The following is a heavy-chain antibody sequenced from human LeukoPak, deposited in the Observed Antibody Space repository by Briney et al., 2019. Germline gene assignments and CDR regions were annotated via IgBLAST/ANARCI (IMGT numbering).Heavy chain of an antibody. J-gene: IGHJ5*02. CDR2: IIPIFGTA. CDR3: AREEYQLLRFDP. Sequence: GASVKVSCKASGYTFTSYAISWVRQAPGQGLEWMGGIIPIFGTANYAQKFQGRVTITADESTSTAYMELSSLRSEDTAVYYCAREEYQLLRFDPWGQGTLVTVSS. D-gene: IGHD2-2*01. V-gene: IGHV1-69*13. CDR1: GYTFTSYA.